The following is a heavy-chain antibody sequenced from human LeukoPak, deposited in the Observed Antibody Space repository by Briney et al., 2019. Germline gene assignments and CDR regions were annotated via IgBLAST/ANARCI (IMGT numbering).Heavy chain of an antibody. V-gene: IGHV4-4*02. CDR2: INHSGST. CDR3: ARGAAGYSYG. J-gene: IGHJ4*02. D-gene: IGHD5-18*01. Sequence: PSETLSLTCAVSGGSISSSNWWSWVRQPPGKGLEWIGEINHSGSTNYNPSLKSRVTISIDTSKNQFSLRLSSVTAADTAVCYCARGAAGYSYGWGQGTLVTVSS. CDR1: GGSISSSNW.